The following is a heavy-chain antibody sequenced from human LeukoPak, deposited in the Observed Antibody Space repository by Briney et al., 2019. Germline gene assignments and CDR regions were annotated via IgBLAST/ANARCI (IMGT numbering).Heavy chain of an antibody. J-gene: IGHJ4*02. CDR2: IHYSGST. CDR1: GGSISSYY. D-gene: IGHD6-19*01. V-gene: IGHV4-59*01. CDR3: ARTDSGGGSVFDN. Sequence: SETLSLTCTVSGGSISSYYWSWIRQPPGKGLEWIGHIHYSGSTNHNPSLKSRVTISVDTSKNQFSLKLSSVTAADTAVDYCARTDSGGGSVFDNWGQGTLVTVSS.